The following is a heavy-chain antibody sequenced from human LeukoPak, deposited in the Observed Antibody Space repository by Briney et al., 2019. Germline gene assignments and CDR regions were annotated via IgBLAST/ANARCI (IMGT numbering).Heavy chain of an antibody. D-gene: IGHD2-15*01. CDR1: GFTFSSYS. J-gene: IGHJ4*02. V-gene: IGHV3-48*04. CDR3: ARGTRGWGILYYPGFDY. Sequence: PGGSLRLSCAASGFTFSSYSMNWVRQAPGKGLEWVSYISSSSSTIYYADSVKGRFTISRDNAKNSLYLQMNSLRAEDTAVYYCARGTRGWGILYYPGFDYWGQGTLVTVSS. CDR2: ISSSSSTI.